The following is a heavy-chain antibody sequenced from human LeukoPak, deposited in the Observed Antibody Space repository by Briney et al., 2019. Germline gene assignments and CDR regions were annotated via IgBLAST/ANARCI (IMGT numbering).Heavy chain of an antibody. CDR3: ARGNRYTRNFDY. J-gene: IGHJ4*02. CDR1: SGFFSGYY. CDR2: INHSGST. Sequence: SQTMSLTCAVYSGFFSGYYWSWIRQPPGKGLEWIGEINHSGSTNYNPSLKSRVTISVDTSKNQFSLKLSSVTAADTAVYYCARGNRYTRNFDYWGQGTLVTVSS. V-gene: IGHV4-34*01. D-gene: IGHD2-2*01.